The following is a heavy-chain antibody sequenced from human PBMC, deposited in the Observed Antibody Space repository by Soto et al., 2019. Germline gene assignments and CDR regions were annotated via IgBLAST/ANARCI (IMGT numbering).Heavy chain of an antibody. V-gene: IGHV4-39*01. J-gene: IGHJ4*02. CDR2: VYYRGRS. Sequence: SETLSLTCTVSGGSVSNSNYYWGWIRQSPGKGLEWIGSVYYRGRSYSKSSVKSRVTISVDTSKNQFSLNLNSVTSSDTAVYFCVSQRTSVLTQAYFDYWGPGALVTVSS. CDR1: GGSVSNSNYY. CDR3: VSQRTSVLTQAYFDY. D-gene: IGHD2-8*01.